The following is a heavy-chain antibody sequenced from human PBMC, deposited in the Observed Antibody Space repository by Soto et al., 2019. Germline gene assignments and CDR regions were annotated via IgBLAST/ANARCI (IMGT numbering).Heavy chain of an antibody. CDR3: AKGGNSVLTTVTRDSFEI. V-gene: IGHV3-23*01. CDR2: ISGSGGST. D-gene: IGHD4-17*01. J-gene: IGHJ3*02. Sequence: PGGSLRLSCAASGFTFSSYAMSWVRQAPGKGLEWVSAISGSGGSTYYADSVKGRFTISRDNSKNTLYLQMNSLRAEDTAVYYCAKGGNSVLTTVTRDSFEIWGQGTMVT. CDR1: GFTFSSYA.